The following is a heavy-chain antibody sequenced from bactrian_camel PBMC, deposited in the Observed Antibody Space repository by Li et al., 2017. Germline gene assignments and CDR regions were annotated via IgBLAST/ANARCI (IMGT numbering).Heavy chain of an antibody. Sequence: QVQLESGGGSVQAGGSLRLSCAVSVSSANDYCLGWFRQASGKEREWVGSLDSDGRINYADSVKGRFTIPKDNAENTLYLQMNTLEPEDTAVYYCAASTTWSCGSNWFEYAYRGQGTQVTVS. CDR1: VSSANDYC. CDR2: LDSDGRI. V-gene: IGHV3S6*01. CDR3: AASTTWSCGSNWFEYAY. D-gene: IGHD6*01. J-gene: IGHJ4*01.